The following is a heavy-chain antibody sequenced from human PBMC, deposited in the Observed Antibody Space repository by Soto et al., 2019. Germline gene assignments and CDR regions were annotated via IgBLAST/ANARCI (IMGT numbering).Heavy chain of an antibody. CDR3: AYWGWGKNTAY. CDR2: IWLDGSEN. CDR1: GFTFSDNG. J-gene: IGHJ4*02. V-gene: IGHV3-33*01. Sequence: QVQLMESGGGVVQPGTSLRLSCAASGFTFSDNGMHWVRQAPGKGLEWVAVIWLDGSENYYADSVKGRFTISRDNSRSSLYPQMDSLRVHDTAVYYCAYWGWGKNTAYWGPGTLVAVSS. D-gene: IGHD3-16*01.